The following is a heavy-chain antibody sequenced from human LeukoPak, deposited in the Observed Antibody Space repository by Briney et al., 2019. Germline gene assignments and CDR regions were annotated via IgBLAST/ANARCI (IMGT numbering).Heavy chain of an antibody. CDR1: GISLTNYW. CDR3: AKLSGYDSG. D-gene: IGHD5-12*01. J-gene: IGHJ4*02. CDR2: INSEGTGT. V-gene: IGHV3-74*01. Sequence: GGSLRLSCAVSGISLTNYWMHWVRQAPGKGLVWVSRINSEGTGTSYADSVKGRFTISRDNSKNTLYLQMNSLRAEDTAVYYCAKLSGYDSGWGQGTLVTVSS.